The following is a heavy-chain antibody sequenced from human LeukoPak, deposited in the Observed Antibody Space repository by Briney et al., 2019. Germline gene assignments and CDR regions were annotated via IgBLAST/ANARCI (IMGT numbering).Heavy chain of an antibody. CDR2: IYYSGST. D-gene: IGHD3-3*01. J-gene: IGHJ3*02. V-gene: IGHV4-59*01. CDR1: GGSISSYY. Sequence: SETLSLTCTVSGGSISSYYWSWVRQPPGKGLEWIGYIYYSGSTNYNPSLKGRVTISVDTSKNQFSLKLSSETAADTAVFYCARPKSYDDAFNIWGQGTMSTVSS. CDR3: ARPKSYDDAFNI.